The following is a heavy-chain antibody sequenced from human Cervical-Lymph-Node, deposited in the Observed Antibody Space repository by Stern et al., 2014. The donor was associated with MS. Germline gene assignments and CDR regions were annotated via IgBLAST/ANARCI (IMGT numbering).Heavy chain of an antibody. V-gene: IGHV3-33*01. CDR3: ARGMNSGYDHNWFDP. J-gene: IGHJ5*02. Sequence: VQLVESGGGVVQPGRSLRLSCAAPGFTFSSYGMHWVRQAPGKGLEWVAVIWYDGSNKYYADSVKGRFTISRDNSKNTLYLQMNSLRAEDTAVYYCARGMNSGYDHNWFDPWGQGTLVTVSS. D-gene: IGHD5-12*01. CDR1: GFTFSSYG. CDR2: IWYDGSNK.